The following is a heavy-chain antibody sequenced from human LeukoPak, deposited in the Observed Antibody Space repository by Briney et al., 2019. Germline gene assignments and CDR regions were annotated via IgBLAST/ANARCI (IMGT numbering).Heavy chain of an antibody. CDR2: IIPIFGTA. CDR1: GGTFSSYA. V-gene: IGHV1-69*13. D-gene: IGHD5-12*01. Sequence: ASVKVSCKASGGTFSSYAISWVRQAPGQGLEWMGGIIPIFGTANYAQKFQGRVTITADESTSTAYMELSSLRSEDTAVYYCARDLGSGYDLSRGVWYWGQGTLVTVSS. CDR3: ARDLGSGYDLSRGVWY. J-gene: IGHJ4*02.